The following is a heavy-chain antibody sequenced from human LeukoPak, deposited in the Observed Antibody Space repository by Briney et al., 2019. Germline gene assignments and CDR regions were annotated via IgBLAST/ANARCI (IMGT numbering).Heavy chain of an antibody. CDR2: ITGDSNTI. CDR3: ARDRMGCSFDY. CDR1: GFAFSPYA. D-gene: IGHD2-8*01. V-gene: IGHV3-48*01. Sequence: GGSLRLSCAASGFAFSPYAMNWVRQAPGKGLEWVSFITGDSNTIYYADSMKGRFTVSGDNAENSLYLQMNSLSAEDTAVYYCARDRMGCSFDYWGQGTLVTVSS. J-gene: IGHJ4*02.